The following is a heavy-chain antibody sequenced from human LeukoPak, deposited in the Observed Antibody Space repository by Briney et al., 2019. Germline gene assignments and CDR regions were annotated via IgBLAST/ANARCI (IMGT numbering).Heavy chain of an antibody. Sequence: ASVKVSCKASGYTFTSYDINWVRQATGQGLEWMGWMNPNSGKTGYAQNYQGRVTMTRNTSISTAYMELSSLRSEDTAVYYCARGYIYYMDVWGKGTTVTVSS. D-gene: IGHD1-1*01. CDR2: MNPNSGKT. CDR1: GYTFTSYD. J-gene: IGHJ6*03. CDR3: ARGYIYYMDV. V-gene: IGHV1-8*01.